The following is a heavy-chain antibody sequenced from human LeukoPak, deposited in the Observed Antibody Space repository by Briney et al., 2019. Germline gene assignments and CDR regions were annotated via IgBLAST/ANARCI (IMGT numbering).Heavy chain of an antibody. J-gene: IGHJ6*02. CDR1: GFTFDDYA. CDR2: ISWNSGSI. Sequence: GRSLRLSCAASGFTFDDYAMHRVRQAPGEGLGWVSGISWNSGSIGYTDSVKGRFTISRDNAKNSLYLQMNSLRAEDTALYYCAGNYYYYGMDVWGQGTTVTVSS. CDR3: AGNYYYYGMDV. V-gene: IGHV3-9*01.